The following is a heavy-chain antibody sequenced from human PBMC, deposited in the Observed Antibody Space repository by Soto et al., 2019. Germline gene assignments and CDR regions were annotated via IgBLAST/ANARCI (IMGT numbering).Heavy chain of an antibody. CDR3: AKKITTDGTTSKPGGSRGRGALLDH. Sequence: QVQLVESGGGVVQPGRSLRLSCAASGFTFSVFGMHWVRQAPGKGLEWVAFISNTGSSAHYADSVRGRFTISSKNGENTLALLMTSLRPEDTDLYYCAKKITTDGTTSKPGGSRGRGALLDHWGHGTLVTVCS. V-gene: IGHV3-30*18. D-gene: IGHD1-7*01. CDR2: ISNTGSSA. J-gene: IGHJ4*01. CDR1: GFTFSVFG.